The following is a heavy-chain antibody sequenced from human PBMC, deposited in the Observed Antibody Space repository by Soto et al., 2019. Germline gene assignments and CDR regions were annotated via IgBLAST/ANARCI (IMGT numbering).Heavy chain of an antibody. Sequence: EASVKVSCKASGYTFTGYYMHWVRQAPGQGLEWMGWINPNSGGTNYAQKFQGRVTMTRDTSISTAYMELSRLRSDDTAVYYCARAGARIAVAGISPYGMDVWGQGTTVTVSS. CDR3: ARAGARIAVAGISPYGMDV. CDR1: GYTFTGYY. J-gene: IGHJ6*02. D-gene: IGHD6-19*01. V-gene: IGHV1-2*02. CDR2: INPNSGGT.